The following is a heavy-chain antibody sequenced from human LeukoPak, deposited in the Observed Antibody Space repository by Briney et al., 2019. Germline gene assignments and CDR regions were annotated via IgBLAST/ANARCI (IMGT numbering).Heavy chain of an antibody. CDR2: IKQDGSEK. CDR1: GFTFSSYW. Sequence: PGGSLRLSCAASGFTFSSYWMSWVRQAPGKGLEWVANIKQDGSEKYYVDSVKGRFTISRDNAKNSLYLQMNSLRAEDTAVYYCAKLYRWFGELLGGVVWGKGTTVTISS. V-gene: IGHV3-7*01. D-gene: IGHD3-10*01. J-gene: IGHJ6*04. CDR3: AKLYRWFGELLGGVV.